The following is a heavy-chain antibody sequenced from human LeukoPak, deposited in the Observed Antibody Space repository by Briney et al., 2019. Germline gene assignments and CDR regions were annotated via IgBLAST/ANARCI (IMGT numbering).Heavy chain of an antibody. J-gene: IGHJ3*02. D-gene: IGHD3-16*01. CDR3: ARDLWSIRAFDI. V-gene: IGHV1-2*02. CDR2: INPNSGGT. CDR1: GYTFTGYY. Sequence: GASVKVYCKASGYTFTGYYMHWVRQAPGQGLEWMGWINPNSGGTNYAQKFQGRVTMTRDTPISTAYMELSRLRSDDTAVYYCARDLWSIRAFDIWGQGTMVTVSS.